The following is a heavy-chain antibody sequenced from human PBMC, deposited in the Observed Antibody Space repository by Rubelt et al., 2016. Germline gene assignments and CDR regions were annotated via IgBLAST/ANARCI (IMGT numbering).Heavy chain of an antibody. J-gene: IGHJ3*02. CDR3: ARGGYGSQEASDEFDI. CDR2: ISGSGGST. Sequence: SGFTFSSYAMSWVRQAPGKGLEWVSGISGSGGSTHHADSVKGRFTISRDNSKNTLYLQMNSLRAEDTAVYYCARGGYGSQEASDEFDIWGQGTMVIVSS. V-gene: IGHV3-23*01. D-gene: IGHD5-12*01. CDR1: GFTFSSYA.